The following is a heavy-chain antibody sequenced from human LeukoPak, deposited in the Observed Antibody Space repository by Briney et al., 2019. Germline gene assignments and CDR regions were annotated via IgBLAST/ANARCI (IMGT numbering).Heavy chain of an antibody. J-gene: IGHJ4*02. CDR3: ARDSGAVDY. Sequence: GGSLRLSCAASGFTFSSYAMSWVRQAPGKGLEWVGRIKSKTDGGTTDYAAPVKGRFTISRDNAKNSLYLQMNSLRAEDTAVYYCARDSGAVDYWGQGTLVTVSS. V-gene: IGHV3-15*01. D-gene: IGHD1-26*01. CDR2: IKSKTDGGTT. CDR1: GFTFSSYA.